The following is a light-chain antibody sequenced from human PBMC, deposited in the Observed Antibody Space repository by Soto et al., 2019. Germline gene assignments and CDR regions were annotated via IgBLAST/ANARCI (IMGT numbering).Light chain of an antibody. CDR1: QSVLYSSNNKNY. CDR2: WAS. J-gene: IGKJ4*01. Sequence: DIVMTQSPDSLAVSLGERATINCKSSQSVLYSSNNKNYLAWYQQKPGQPPKLLIYWASTRESGVPDRFSGSGSGTDFTLTISILQAEDVAVYYCQGELTFGGGTKVEIK. CDR3: QGELT. V-gene: IGKV4-1*01.